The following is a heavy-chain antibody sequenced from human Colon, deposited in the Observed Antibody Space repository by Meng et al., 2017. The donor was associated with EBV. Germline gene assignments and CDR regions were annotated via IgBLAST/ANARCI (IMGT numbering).Heavy chain of an antibody. CDR2: IYHSGST. V-gene: IGHV4-4*02. CDR1: GGSISSVYW. D-gene: IGHD5-18*01. Sequence: QVQLQDAGPGLVKPSETLSLTCAVSGGSISSVYWWTWVRQSPGKGLEWIGEIYHSGSTNYNPSLKSRVTISVDKSKNQFSLKLTPVTAADTAVYYCARGGYYSFDYWGQRTLVTVSS. CDR3: ARGGYYSFDY. J-gene: IGHJ4*02.